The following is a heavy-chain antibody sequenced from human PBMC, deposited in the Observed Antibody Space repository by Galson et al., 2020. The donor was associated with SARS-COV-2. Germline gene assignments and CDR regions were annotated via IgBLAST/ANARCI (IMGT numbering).Heavy chain of an antibody. Sequence: GGSLSLPCAASGFTFSSYAMSWVRQAPGKGLEWVSVISGSGGRTYYADSVKGRFTISRDNSKNTLYLQMNSLRVEDTAVYYCAKDTIAVAVRHGMDVWCQGTSVSVSS. J-gene: IGHJ6*02. D-gene: IGHD6-19*01. CDR2: ISGSGGRT. CDR1: GFTFSSYA. V-gene: IGHV3-23*01. CDR3: AKDTIAVAVRHGMDV.